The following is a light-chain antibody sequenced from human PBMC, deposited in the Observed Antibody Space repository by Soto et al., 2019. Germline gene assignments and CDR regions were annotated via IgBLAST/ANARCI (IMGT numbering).Light chain of an antibody. J-gene: IGKJ1*01. CDR1: QSISSY. CDR2: AAS. Sequence: DIQMTQSPSSLSAAVGDRVTITCRASQSISSYLNWYQQTPGKAPKLLIYAASSLQSGVPSRFSGSGSGTDFTLTISRLQPEDFATYYCQQSYITWTFGQGTKVEIK. CDR3: QQSYITWT. V-gene: IGKV1-39*01.